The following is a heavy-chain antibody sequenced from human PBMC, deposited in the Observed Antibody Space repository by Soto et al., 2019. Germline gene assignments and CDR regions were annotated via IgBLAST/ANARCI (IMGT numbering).Heavy chain of an antibody. D-gene: IGHD3-10*01. CDR2: IIPILGIA. CDR3: AKGATGAFDI. J-gene: IGHJ3*02. V-gene: IGHV1-69*02. CDR1: VGTFSSYT. Sequence: TSVKVSCKASVGTFSSYTISWVRQAPGQGLEWMGRIIPILGIANYAQKFQGRVTITADKSTSTAYMELSSLGSEDTDVYYCAKGATGAFDIWGQGTMVTVSS.